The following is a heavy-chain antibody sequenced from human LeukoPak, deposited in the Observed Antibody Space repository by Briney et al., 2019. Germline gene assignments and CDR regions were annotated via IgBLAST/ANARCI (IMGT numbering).Heavy chain of an antibody. CDR1: GGTFTSYA. Sequence: ASVKVSCKSSGGTFTSYAISWVRQAPAQGLEWMGGIIPIFGTANDAQKFQGRVTITSDKSTSTAYMEPSSLRSEDTAVYYCARGPGPFDYWGQGTLVTVSS. CDR3: ARGPGPFDY. CDR2: IIPIFGTA. J-gene: IGHJ4*02. V-gene: IGHV1-69*06.